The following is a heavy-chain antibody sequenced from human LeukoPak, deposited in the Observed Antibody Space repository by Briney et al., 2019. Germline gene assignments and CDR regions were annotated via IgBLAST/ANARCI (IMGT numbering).Heavy chain of an antibody. CDR2: IWHDGSKT. D-gene: IGHD4-17*01. CDR1: GFIFSRYD. Sequence: GGSLRLSCVASGFIFSRYDMHWVRQAPGKGLEWVALIWHDGSKTHYADSVKGRFTISRDDPKSTLYVQMNSLRVEDTAVYYCARDPATVTSHFDYWGQGALVTVSS. CDR3: ARDPATVTSHFDY. J-gene: IGHJ4*02. V-gene: IGHV3-33*01.